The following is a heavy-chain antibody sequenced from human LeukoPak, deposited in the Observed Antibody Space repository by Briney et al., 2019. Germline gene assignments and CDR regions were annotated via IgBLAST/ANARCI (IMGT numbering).Heavy chain of an antibody. D-gene: IGHD3-3*01. CDR1: GGSISSGSYY. V-gene: IGHV4-61*02. CDR3: ARVFGNWFDP. J-gene: IGHJ5*02. Sequence: PSQTLSLTCTVSGGSISSGSYYWSWIRQPAGKGLEWIGRIYTSGSTNYNPSLKSRVTISVDTSKNQFSLRLSSVTAADTAVYYCARVFGNWFDPWGQGALVTVSS. CDR2: IYTSGST.